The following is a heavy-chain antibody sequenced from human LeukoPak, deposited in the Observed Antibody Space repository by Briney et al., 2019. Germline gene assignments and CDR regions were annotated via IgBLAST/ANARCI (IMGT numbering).Heavy chain of an antibody. CDR1: GFTFSNYW. CDR2: INSDGINT. CDR3: ARAPSSSNLLVFDF. Sequence: QPGGSLRLSCAASGFTFSNYWMHWVRQAPGKGLVWVSRINSDGINTSYADSVKGRFTISRDNAKNSLYLQMNSLRAEDTALYYCARAPSSSNLLVFDFWGQGTLVTVSS. J-gene: IGHJ4*02. V-gene: IGHV3-74*01. D-gene: IGHD6-13*01.